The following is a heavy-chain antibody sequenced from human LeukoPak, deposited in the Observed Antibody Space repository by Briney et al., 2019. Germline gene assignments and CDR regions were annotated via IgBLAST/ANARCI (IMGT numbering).Heavy chain of an antibody. V-gene: IGHV3-30*18. CDR1: GFTFSSYG. J-gene: IGHJ5*02. CDR2: ISYDGSNK. D-gene: IGHD5-12*01. CDR3: AKDRSIVATSDWFDP. Sequence: GGSLRLSCAASGFTFSSYGMHWVRQAPGKGLEWVAVISYDGSNKYYADSVKGRFTISRDNSKNTLYLQMNSLRAEDTAVYYCAKDRSIVATSDWFDPWGQGTLVTVSS.